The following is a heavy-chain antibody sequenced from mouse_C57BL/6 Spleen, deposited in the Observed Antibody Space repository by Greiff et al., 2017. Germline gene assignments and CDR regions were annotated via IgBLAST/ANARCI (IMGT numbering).Heavy chain of an antibody. Sequence: EVHLVESGGGLVQPGGSLKLSCAASGFTFSDYGMAWVRQAPRQGPEWVAFISNLAYSIYYADTVTGRFTISRENAKNTLYLEMSSLWSEYTAMYYCARAGYGSSWNYAMDYWGQGTSVTVSS. CDR1: GFTFSDYG. D-gene: IGHD1-1*01. J-gene: IGHJ4*01. CDR3: ARAGYGSSWNYAMDY. CDR2: ISNLAYSI. V-gene: IGHV5-15*01.